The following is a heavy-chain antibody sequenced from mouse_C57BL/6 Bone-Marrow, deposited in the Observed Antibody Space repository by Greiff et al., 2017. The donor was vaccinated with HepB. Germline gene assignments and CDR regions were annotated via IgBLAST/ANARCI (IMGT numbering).Heavy chain of an antibody. CDR2: ISDGGSYT. CDR3: AREGGFYSNYLAWFAY. J-gene: IGHJ3*01. V-gene: IGHV5-4*01. D-gene: IGHD2-5*01. CDR1: GFTFSSYA. Sequence: EVQGVESGGGLVKPGGSLKLSCAASGFTFSSYAMSWVRQTPEKRLEWVATISDGGSYTYYPDNVKGRFTISRDNAKNNLYLQMSHLKSEDTAMYYCAREGGFYSNYLAWFAYWGQGTLVTVSA.